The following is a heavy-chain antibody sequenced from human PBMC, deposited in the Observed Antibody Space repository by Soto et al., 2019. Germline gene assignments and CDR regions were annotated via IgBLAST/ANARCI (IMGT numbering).Heavy chain of an antibody. J-gene: IGHJ4*02. CDR2: ITGSGGIT. D-gene: IGHD3-22*01. CDR3: AKHTTFYYDRTSPVDYFDY. Sequence: PGGSLRLSCAASGFTFSSNAMSWVRQVPGKGLEWVSGITGSGGITHYADSVKGRFTISRDNSRNTLHLQMNYLRVEDTAVYFCAKHTTFYYDRTSPVDYFDYWGQGTLVTVSS. CDR1: GFTFSSNA. V-gene: IGHV3-23*01.